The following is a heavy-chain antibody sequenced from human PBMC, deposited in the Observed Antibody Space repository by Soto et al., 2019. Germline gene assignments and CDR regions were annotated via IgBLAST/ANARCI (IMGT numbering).Heavy chain of an antibody. D-gene: IGHD3-22*01. Sequence: SVKVSCKASGGTFSSYAISWGRQAPGQGLEWMGGIIPIFGTADYAQKFQGRVTITADESTSTAYMELSSLRSEDTAVYYCASHYDSSGYYYRGLDYWGQGTLVTVSS. V-gene: IGHV1-69*13. CDR1: GGTFSSYA. CDR2: IIPIFGTA. J-gene: IGHJ4*02. CDR3: ASHYDSSGYYYRGLDY.